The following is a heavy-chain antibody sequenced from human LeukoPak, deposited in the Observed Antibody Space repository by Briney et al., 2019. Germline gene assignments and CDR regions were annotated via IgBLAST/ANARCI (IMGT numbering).Heavy chain of an antibody. CDR2: MNPNSGNT. D-gene: IGHD6-13*01. CDR3: ARVGSSSWYAARGYFDY. V-gene: IGHV1-8*01. J-gene: IGHJ4*02. Sequence: ASVKVSCKASGYTFTSYDINWVRQATGQGLEWMGWMNPNSGNTGYAQKFQGRVTMTRNTSISTAYMELSSLRSEDTAVYYCARVGSSSWYAARGYFDYWGQGTLVTVSS. CDR1: GYTFTSYD.